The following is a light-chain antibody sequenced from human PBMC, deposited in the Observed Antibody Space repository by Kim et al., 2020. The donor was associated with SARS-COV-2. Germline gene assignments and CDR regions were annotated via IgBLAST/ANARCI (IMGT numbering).Light chain of an antibody. J-gene: IGKJ1*01. CDR3: LQTIDLTWT. CDR2: QIS. V-gene: IGKV2D-29*01. Sequence: RASIYCKASQSLLYSDGKTYLSWYLQKAGRPPQLLIYQISNRFSGVPERFSGSGSGTDFTLKISRVGAEDVGFYNCLQTIDLTWTFGQGAKVDIK. CDR1: QSLLYSDGKTY.